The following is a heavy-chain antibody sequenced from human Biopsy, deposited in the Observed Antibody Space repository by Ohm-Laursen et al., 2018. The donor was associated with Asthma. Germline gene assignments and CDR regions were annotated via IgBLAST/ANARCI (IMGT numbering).Heavy chain of an antibody. D-gene: IGHD3-22*01. Sequence: ASVKVSCKASGYTFTAYFIHWVRQAPGQGLEWMGRINPNTGGTDYAQQFQGRVTMTRDTSISTAYMELNRLTSDDTAVYYCARGDSSNWSHYYFDYWGQGTLVTVSS. V-gene: IGHV1-2*06. J-gene: IGHJ4*02. CDR3: ARGDSSNWSHYYFDY. CDR2: INPNTGGT. CDR1: GYTFTAYF.